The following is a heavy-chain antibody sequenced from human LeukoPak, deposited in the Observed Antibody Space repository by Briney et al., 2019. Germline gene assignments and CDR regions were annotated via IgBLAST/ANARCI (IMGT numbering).Heavy chain of an antibody. V-gene: IGHV1-69*05. J-gene: IGHJ5*02. CDR3: AGYTALNWGRANWFDP. CDR1: GGTFSSYA. Sequence: SVKVSRKASGGTFSSYAISWVRQAPGQGLEWMGRIIPIFGTANYAQKFQGRVTITTDESTSTAYMELSSLRSEDTAVYYCAGYTALNWGRANWFDPWGQGTLVTVSS. CDR2: IIPIFGTA. D-gene: IGHD3-16*01.